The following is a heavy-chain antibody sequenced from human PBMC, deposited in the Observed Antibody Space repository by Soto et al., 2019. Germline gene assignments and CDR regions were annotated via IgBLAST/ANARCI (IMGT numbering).Heavy chain of an antibody. V-gene: IGHV4-31*03. Sequence: SETLSLTCSVSGGSISSGGYYWSWIRQHPGTGLAWIGYISYSGTTHYNPSLRSRLIISVDTSKNQFSLKLSSVTAADTAVYYCARHHCTSTSCFTGYFDYWAPGTLVTVSS. D-gene: IGHD2-2*02. J-gene: IGHJ4*02. CDR2: ISYSGTT. CDR3: ARHHCTSTSCFTGYFDY. CDR1: GGSISSGGYY.